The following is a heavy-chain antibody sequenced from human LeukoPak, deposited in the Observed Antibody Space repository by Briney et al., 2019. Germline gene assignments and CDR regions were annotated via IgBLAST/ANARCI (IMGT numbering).Heavy chain of an antibody. J-gene: IGHJ4*02. D-gene: IGHD3-22*01. V-gene: IGHV1-2*06. Sequence: ASVKVSCKASGYTFTGYYMHWVRQAPGQGLEWMGRINPNSGGTNYAQKFQGRVTMTRDTSISTAYMELSRLRSDDTAVYYCALRYYYDSSGSKEIDYWGQGTLVTVSS. CDR1: GYTFTGYY. CDR2: INPNSGGT. CDR3: ALRYYYDSSGSKEIDY.